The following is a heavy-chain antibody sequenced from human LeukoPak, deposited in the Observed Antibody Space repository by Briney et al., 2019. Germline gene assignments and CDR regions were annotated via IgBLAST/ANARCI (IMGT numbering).Heavy chain of an antibody. V-gene: IGHV3-23*01. CDR2: ISGNGIKK. D-gene: IGHD3-22*01. CDR3: AKRDYSDISGYSPLFAN. J-gene: IGHJ4*02. Sequence: GGTLRLTCAVSGFTFNNYALHWVRQAPGEGLEWVTEISGNGIKKYYGDHVKGSITIFRDNSQNTLCLQMNPLRAEDTAVYFCAKRDYSDISGYSPLFANWGQGTLVTVSS. CDR1: GFTFNNYA.